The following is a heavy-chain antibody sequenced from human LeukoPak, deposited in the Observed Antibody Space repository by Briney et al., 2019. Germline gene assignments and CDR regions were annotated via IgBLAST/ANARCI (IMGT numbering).Heavy chain of an antibody. CDR2: IYHSGST. J-gene: IGHJ6*03. CDR1: GGSISSTNW. V-gene: IGHV4-4*02. D-gene: IGHD6-13*01. Sequence: SGTLSLTCAVSGGSISSTNWWSWVRQPPGKGLEWIGQIYHSGSTNYNPSLKSRLTISVDKSKNQFSLKLSSVTAADTAVYYCATMAGSSSWYDYYYYYYMDVWGKGTTVTISS. CDR3: ATMAGSSSWYDYYYYYYMDV.